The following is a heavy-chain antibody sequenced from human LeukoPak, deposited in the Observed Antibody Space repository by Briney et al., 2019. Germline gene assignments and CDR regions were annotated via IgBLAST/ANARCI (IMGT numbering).Heavy chain of an antibody. Sequence: PGGSLRLSCAASGFTVSSNYMSWVRQAPGKGLEWVSVIYSGGSTYYADSVKGRFTTSRDNSKNTMYLQMNSLRAEDTAVYYCAKDLSSDYWGQGTLVTVSS. V-gene: IGHV3-53*05. CDR1: GFTVSSNY. J-gene: IGHJ4*02. CDR2: IYSGGST. CDR3: AKDLSSDY.